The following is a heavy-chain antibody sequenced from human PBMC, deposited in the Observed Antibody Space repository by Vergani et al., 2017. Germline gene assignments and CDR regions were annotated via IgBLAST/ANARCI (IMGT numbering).Heavy chain of an antibody. CDR1: GGSISSGGYY. CDR2: IYYSGST. Sequence: QVQLQESGPGLVKPSQTLTLTCTVSGGSISSGGYYWSWIRQHPGKGLEWIGYIYYSGSTYYNPSLKSRVTISVDTSKNQFSLKLSSVTAADTAVYYCARVDYDFWMWGFDLWGQGTLVTVSS. D-gene: IGHD3-3*01. J-gene: IGHJ5*02. CDR3: ARVDYDFWMWGFDL. V-gene: IGHV4-31*03.